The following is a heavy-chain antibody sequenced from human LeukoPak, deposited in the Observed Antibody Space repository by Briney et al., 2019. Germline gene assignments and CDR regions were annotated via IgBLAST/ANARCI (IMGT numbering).Heavy chain of an antibody. CDR2: FYVSGST. CDR1: GVSISSGGYF. CDR3: ARSFDFWSGYSPFDP. D-gene: IGHD3-3*01. V-gene: IGHV4-61*02. J-gene: IGHJ5*02. Sequence: PSQTLSLTCTVSGVSISSGGYFWSWIRQPAGKGLEWIGRFYVSGSTNYNPSLKSRVTISVDTSKNQFSLKLSSVTAADTAVYYCARSFDFWSGYSPFDPWGQGTLVTVSS.